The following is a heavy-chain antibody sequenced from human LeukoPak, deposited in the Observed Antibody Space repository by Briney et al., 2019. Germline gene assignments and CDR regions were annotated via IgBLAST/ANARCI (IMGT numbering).Heavy chain of an antibody. D-gene: IGHD1-26*01. CDR2: ISYSGST. CDR1: GGSISGYY. CDR3: ARDRERAFDI. J-gene: IGHJ3*02. Sequence: PSETLSLTCTVSGGSISGYYGSWIRQPPGKGLEWIGYISYSGSTNYNPSLKSRVTMSADTSKIHFSRKLSSVTAADTAVYYCARDRERAFDIWGQGTLVTVSS. V-gene: IGHV4-59*01.